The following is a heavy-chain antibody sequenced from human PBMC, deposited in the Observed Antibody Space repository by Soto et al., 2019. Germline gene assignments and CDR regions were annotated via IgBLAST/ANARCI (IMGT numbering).Heavy chain of an antibody. CDR3: ARGGYMVRGAKPYYFDY. V-gene: IGHV3-66*01. CDR1: GFTVSSNY. Sequence: EVQLVESGGGLVQPGGSLRLSCAASGFTVSSNYMSWVRQAPGKGLEWVSVIYSGGSTYYADSVKGRFTISRDNSKNTLYLQMNSLRVEDTAVYYCARGGYMVRGAKPYYFDYWGQGTLVTVSS. CDR2: IYSGGST. J-gene: IGHJ4*02. D-gene: IGHD3-10*01.